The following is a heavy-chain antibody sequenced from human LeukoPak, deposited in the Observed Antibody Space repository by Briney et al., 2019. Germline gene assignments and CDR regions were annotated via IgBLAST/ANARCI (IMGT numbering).Heavy chain of an antibody. Sequence: SETLSLTCTVSGYSISSGYYWGWIRPPPGKGLEWIGSIYHSGSTYYNPSLKSRVTISVDTSKNQFSLKLNSVTAADTAVYYCARVGQGGYYDSSGYIFWGQGTLVTVSS. D-gene: IGHD3-22*01. CDR2: IYHSGST. V-gene: IGHV4-38-2*02. CDR1: GYSISSGYY. J-gene: IGHJ4*02. CDR3: ARVGQGGYYDSSGYIF.